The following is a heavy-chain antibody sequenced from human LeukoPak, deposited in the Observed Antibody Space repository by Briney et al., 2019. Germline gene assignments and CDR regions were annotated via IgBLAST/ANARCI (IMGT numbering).Heavy chain of an antibody. D-gene: IGHD4-23*01. CDR1: GGSISGYY. Sequence: PSETLSLTCTVSGGSISGYYYSWIRQPPGKGLEWIGYIYYSGSTNYNPSLKSRVTISLDTSKNQFSLKLSSVTTADTAVYYCARSVVTLYWYFDLWGRGTLVTVS. CDR3: ARSVVTLYWYFDL. CDR2: IYYSGST. J-gene: IGHJ2*01. V-gene: IGHV4-59*01.